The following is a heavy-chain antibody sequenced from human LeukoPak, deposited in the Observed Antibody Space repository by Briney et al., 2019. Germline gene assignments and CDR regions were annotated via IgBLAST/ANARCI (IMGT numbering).Heavy chain of an antibody. V-gene: IGHV3-30*04. Sequence: GGSLRLSCAASGFTFSSYAMHWVRQAPGKGLEWVAVISYDGSNKYYADSVKGRFTISRDNSKNTLYLQMNSLRAEDTAVYYCARGAGSNYSDSSGSYLGYFFTLSSGDAFDVWGQGTMVTVSS. CDR2: ISYDGSNK. D-gene: IGHD3-22*01. CDR1: GFTFSSYA. CDR3: ARGAGSNYSDSSGSYLGYFFTLSSGDAFDV. J-gene: IGHJ3*01.